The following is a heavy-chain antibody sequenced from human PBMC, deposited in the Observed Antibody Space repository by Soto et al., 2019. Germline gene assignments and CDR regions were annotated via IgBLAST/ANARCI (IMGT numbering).Heavy chain of an antibody. CDR2: ISWNGAAT. V-gene: IGHV3-9*01. J-gene: IGHJ4*02. CDR1: GFTFDDYA. D-gene: IGHD3-10*01. CDR3: ANLPLYGSGFDC. Sequence: EAQLVESGGGLVQPGRSLRLSCVASGFTFDDYAIHWVRQAPGKGLEWVSGISWNGAATGYADSVKGRFTISRDNAKNSLYLQMSSLRTEATAIYYCANLPLYGSGFDCWGQGTLVTVSS.